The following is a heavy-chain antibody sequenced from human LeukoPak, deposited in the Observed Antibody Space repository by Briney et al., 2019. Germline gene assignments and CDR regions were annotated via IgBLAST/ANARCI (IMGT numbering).Heavy chain of an antibody. CDR2: IDWDDDK. V-gene: IGHV2-70*12. D-gene: IGHD1-26*01. CDR1: GFSLSTSGMC. Sequence: SGPALVKPTQTLTLTCTFSGFSLSTSGMCVSWIRQPPGKALEWLARIDWDDDKYYSTSLKTRLTISKDTSKNQVVLTMTNMDPVDTATYYCAHRRGSGSYFDYWGQGTLVTVSS. CDR3: AHRRGSGSYFDY. J-gene: IGHJ4*02.